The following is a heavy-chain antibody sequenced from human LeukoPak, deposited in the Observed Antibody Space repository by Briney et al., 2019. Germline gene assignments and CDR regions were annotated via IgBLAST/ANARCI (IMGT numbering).Heavy chain of an antibody. J-gene: IGHJ3*02. D-gene: IGHD3-10*01. CDR3: AREIGRGSGSGDAFDI. Sequence: GRSLRLSCAASGFTFSSYGMHWVRQAPGKGLEWVAVISYDGSNKYYADSVKGRFTISRDNSKNTLYLQMNSLRADDTAVYYCAREIGRGSGSGDAFDIWGQGTMVTVSS. CDR2: ISYDGSNK. CDR1: GFTFSSYG. V-gene: IGHV3-30*03.